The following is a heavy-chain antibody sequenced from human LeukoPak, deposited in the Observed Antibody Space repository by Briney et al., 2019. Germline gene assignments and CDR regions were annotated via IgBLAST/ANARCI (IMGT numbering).Heavy chain of an antibody. CDR3: AKGSYGYGSSPIDS. Sequence: SLRLSCAASGFSFDDYAMHWVRQAPGKGLEWVSGISWNSGNIGYADSVKGRFTISRYNAKNSLYLQMNSLRAEDMALYYCAKGSYGYGSSPIDSWGQGTLVTVPS. CDR1: GFSFDDYA. D-gene: IGHD5-18*01. J-gene: IGHJ4*02. V-gene: IGHV3-9*03. CDR2: ISWNSGNI.